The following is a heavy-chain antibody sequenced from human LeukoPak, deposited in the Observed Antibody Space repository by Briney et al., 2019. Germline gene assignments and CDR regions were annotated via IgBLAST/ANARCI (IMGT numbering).Heavy chain of an antibody. J-gene: IGHJ6*03. CDR2: ISGSGGST. CDR3: EMWKGDILTGYYTSYYYMDV. Sequence: GGSLRLSCAASGFTFSSYAMSWVRQAPGKGLEWVSAISGSGGSTYYADSVKGRFTISRDNSKNTLYLQMNSLRAEDTAVYYCEMWKGDILTGYYTSYYYMDVWGKGTTVTVSS. CDR1: GFTFSSYA. D-gene: IGHD3-9*01. V-gene: IGHV3-23*01.